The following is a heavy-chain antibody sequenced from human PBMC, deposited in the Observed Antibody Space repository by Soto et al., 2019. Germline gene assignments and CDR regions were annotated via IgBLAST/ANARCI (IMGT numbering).Heavy chain of an antibody. CDR2: IWYDGSNK. D-gene: IGHD2-2*01. Sequence: QVQLVESGGGVVQPGRSLRLSCAASGFTFSSYGMHWVRQAPGKGLEWVAVIWYDGSNKYYADSVKGRFTISRDNSKNTLYLQMNRLRAEETAVYYCARDMVVPAAMSYYYYYYMDVWGKGTTVTVSS. CDR1: GFTFSSYG. J-gene: IGHJ6*03. V-gene: IGHV3-33*01. CDR3: ARDMVVPAAMSYYYYYYMDV.